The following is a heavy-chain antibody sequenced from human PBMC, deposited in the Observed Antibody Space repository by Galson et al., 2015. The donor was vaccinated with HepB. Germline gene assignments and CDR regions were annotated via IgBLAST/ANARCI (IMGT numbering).Heavy chain of an antibody. D-gene: IGHD4-17*01. CDR3: ARSLTTVTTPFAYAFDI. V-gene: IGHV1-69*01. CDR2: IIPIFGTA. J-gene: IGHJ3*02. Sequence: QSGAEVKKPGESLRISCKGSGYSFTSYWISWVRQAPGQGLEWMGGIIPIFGTANYAQKFQGRVTITADESTSTAYMELSSLRSEDTAVYYCARSLTTVTTPFAYAFDIWGQGTMVTVSS. CDR1: GYSFTSYW.